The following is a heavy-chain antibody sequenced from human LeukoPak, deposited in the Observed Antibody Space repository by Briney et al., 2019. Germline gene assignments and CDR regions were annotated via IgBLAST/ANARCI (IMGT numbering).Heavy chain of an antibody. CDR1: GFTFSSYS. CDR3: ARVSRRYYYDSSGYLGY. J-gene: IGHJ4*02. Sequence: SGGSLRLSCAASGFTFSSYSMNWVRQAPGKGLEGVSYISSSSSTIYYADSVKGRFTISRDNAKNSLYLQMNSLRAEDTAVYYCARVSRRYYYDSSGYLGYWGQGTLVTVSS. CDR2: ISSSSSTI. D-gene: IGHD3-22*01. V-gene: IGHV3-48*01.